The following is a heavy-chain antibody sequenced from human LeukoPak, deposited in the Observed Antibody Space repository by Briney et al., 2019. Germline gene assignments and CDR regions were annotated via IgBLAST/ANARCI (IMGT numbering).Heavy chain of an antibody. Sequence: PRGSLCPSPAASGFTFSSYETNWVRQAPGKGLEWVSYISGSGNTIYYTDSVKGRFTISRDNAKNSLYLQMNSLRAGDTAVYYCARVAREGFDIWGDG. CDR3: ARVAREGFDI. J-gene: IGHJ3*02. V-gene: IGHV3-48*03. CDR2: ISGSGNTI. CDR1: GFTFSSYE.